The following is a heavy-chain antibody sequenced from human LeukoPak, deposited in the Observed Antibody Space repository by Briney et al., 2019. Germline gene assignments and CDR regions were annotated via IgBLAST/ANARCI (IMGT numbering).Heavy chain of an antibody. CDR1: GGPISSSSYY. Sequence: SETLSLTCTVSGGPISSSSYYWGWIRQPPGKGLEWIGRVYYTGDTDYNPSLKSRVTISVDMSKTQFSLKLTSVTAADTAVYYCAREPLIAVADFYYYYYMDVWGKGTTVTVSS. CDR3: AREPLIAVADFYYYYYMDV. CDR2: VYYTGDT. J-gene: IGHJ6*03. V-gene: IGHV4-39*07. D-gene: IGHD6-19*01.